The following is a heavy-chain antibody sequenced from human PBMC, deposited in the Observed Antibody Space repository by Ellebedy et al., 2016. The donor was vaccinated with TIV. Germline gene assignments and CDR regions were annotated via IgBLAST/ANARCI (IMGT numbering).Heavy chain of an antibody. CDR3: AIGTSSSVAFDI. J-gene: IGHJ3*02. V-gene: IGHV1-2*02. D-gene: IGHD6-6*01. CDR1: GYTFSDYY. CDR2: INPKSGGT. Sequence: AASVKVSCKTSGYTFSDYYLHWLRQAPGQGLEWMGWINPKSGGTNYPQKFQGRVTMTRDTSISTAYIELSRLRSDDTAVYYCAIGTSSSVAFDIWGQGTMVTVSS.